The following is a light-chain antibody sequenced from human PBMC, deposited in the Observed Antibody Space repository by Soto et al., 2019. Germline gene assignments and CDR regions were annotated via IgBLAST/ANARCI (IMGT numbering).Light chain of an antibody. V-gene: IGKV3-15*01. J-gene: IGKJ4*01. CDR1: QSVSSN. CDR2: GAS. CDR3: QHYNNWPPLT. Sequence: EIVMTQSAATLSVSPGERATLSCRASQSVSSNLAWYQQKPGQAPRLLIYGASTRATGIPARFSGSGSGTEFTLPISSLQSEDFAAYYCQHYNNWPPLTFGGGTKVDIK.